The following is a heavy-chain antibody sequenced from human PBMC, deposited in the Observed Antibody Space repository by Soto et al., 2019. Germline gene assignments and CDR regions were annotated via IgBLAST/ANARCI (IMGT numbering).Heavy chain of an antibody. D-gene: IGHD3-16*01. J-gene: IGHJ4*02. CDR2: INEDGRII. CDR3: TRVWGGGGAY. V-gene: IGHV3-74*01. Sequence: EVQLVESGGGLVQPGGSLRLSCAASGFTFSNFWMHWVRQVPGKGLMWVSRINEDGRIINYADSVKGRFTISRDNARDRLYWKINSRRAGDTVIFYCTRVWGGGGAYWGQGALVTVSS. CDR1: GFTFSNFW.